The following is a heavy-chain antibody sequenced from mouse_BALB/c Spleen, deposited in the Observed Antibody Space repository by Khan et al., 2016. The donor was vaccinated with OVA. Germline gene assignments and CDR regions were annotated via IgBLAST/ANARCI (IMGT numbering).Heavy chain of an antibody. V-gene: IGHV2-6-1*01. CDR2: IWSDGST. Sequence: QVQLKESGPALVAPSQSLSITCTISGFSLTNYGVHWVSQPPGKGLEWLVVIWSDGSTTYNSDLKSRLSISKDNSKSQVFLKMNSLQTDDTAMYYCARQPYYHYYIMDYWGQGTSGTVSS. D-gene: IGHD2-10*01. CDR3: ARQPYYHYYIMDY. J-gene: IGHJ4*01. CDR1: GFSLTNYG.